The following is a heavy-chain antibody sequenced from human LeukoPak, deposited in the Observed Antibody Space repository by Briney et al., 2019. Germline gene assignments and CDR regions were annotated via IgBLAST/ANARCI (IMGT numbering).Heavy chain of an antibody. CDR3: AREARPSHYYMDV. CDR2: ISSSSNYI. CDR1: GFTFSSYS. J-gene: IGHJ6*03. Sequence: GGSLRLSCVGTGFTFSSYSMNWVRQAPGTGLEWVSSISSSSNYIYYADSVKGRFTISRDNAKSSLYLQMNSLRAEDTAVYYCAREARPSHYYMDVWGKGTTVTVSS. V-gene: IGHV3-21*06.